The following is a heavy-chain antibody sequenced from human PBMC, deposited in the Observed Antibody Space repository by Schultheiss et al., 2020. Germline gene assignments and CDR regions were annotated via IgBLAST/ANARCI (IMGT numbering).Heavy chain of an antibody. J-gene: IGHJ4*02. CDR1: GGSFSGYY. CDR2: INHSGST. V-gene: IGHV4-34*01. D-gene: IGHD2-2*02. CDR3: ARSSYTGGFDY. Sequence: SATLSLTCAVYGGSFSGYYWSWIRQPPGKGLEWIGEINHSGSTNYNPSLKSRVTISVDTSKNQFSLKLSSVTAADTAVYYCARSSYTGGFDYWGQGTLVTVAS.